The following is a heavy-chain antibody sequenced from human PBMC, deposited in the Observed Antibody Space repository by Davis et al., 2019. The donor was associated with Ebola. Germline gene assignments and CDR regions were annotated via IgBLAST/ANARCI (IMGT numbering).Heavy chain of an antibody. D-gene: IGHD3-3*01. Sequence: ASVKVSCKASRNTFTTYYMHWVRQAPGQGLEWMGIINPSGGSTTYAQKFQGRVTMTRDTSTSTVYMELSSLRSEDTAVYYCARDRQFLEWLDYWGQGTLVTVSS. J-gene: IGHJ4*02. V-gene: IGHV1-46*01. CDR3: ARDRQFLEWLDY. CDR1: RNTFTTYY. CDR2: INPSGGST.